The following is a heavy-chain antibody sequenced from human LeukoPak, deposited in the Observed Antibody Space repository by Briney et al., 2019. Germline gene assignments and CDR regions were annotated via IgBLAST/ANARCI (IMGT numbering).Heavy chain of an antibody. D-gene: IGHD2-15*01. J-gene: IGHJ3*01. CDR1: GFTFSSYS. CDR2: ISSSSSYI. V-gene: IGHV3-21*01. Sequence: GGSLRLSCAASGFTFSSYSMNWVRQAPGKGLEWVSSISSSSSYIYYADSVKGRFTISRDNAKNSLYLQMNSLGAEDTAAYFCAIENFDSGAPGSGSPAFDLWGQGTFVTVSS. CDR3: AIENFDSGAPGSGSPAFDL.